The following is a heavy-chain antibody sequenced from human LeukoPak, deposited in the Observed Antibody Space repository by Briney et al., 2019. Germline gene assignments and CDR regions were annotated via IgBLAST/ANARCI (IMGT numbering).Heavy chain of an antibody. CDR3: VRNGCSSTSCQGPRNNWFDP. V-gene: IGHV1-18*01. CDR1: GYTFTSYG. J-gene: IGHJ5*02. D-gene: IGHD2-2*01. Sequence: ASVKVSCKASGYTFTSYGISWVRQAPGQGLEWMGWISAYNGNTNYAQKLQGRVTMTTDTSTSTAYMELRSLRSDDTAVYYCVRNGCSSTSCQGPRNNWFDPWGQGTLVTVSS. CDR2: ISAYNGNT.